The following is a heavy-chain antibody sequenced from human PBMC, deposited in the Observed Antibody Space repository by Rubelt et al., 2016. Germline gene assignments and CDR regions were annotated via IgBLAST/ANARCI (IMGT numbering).Heavy chain of an antibody. CDR3: ARAQKGNSSPDY. CDR1: GYDFTSYA. V-gene: IGHV1-2*06. Sequence: QVQLVQSGAEVKKPGASVSVSCKASGYDFTSYALHWVRQAPGQGLEWMGRINPKSGGTNYAQKFQGRVTLTRDTSISTAYMELSRLTSDDTAVYYCARAQKGNSSPDYWGQGTLVTVSS. D-gene: IGHD6-6*01. CDR2: INPKSGGT. J-gene: IGHJ4*02.